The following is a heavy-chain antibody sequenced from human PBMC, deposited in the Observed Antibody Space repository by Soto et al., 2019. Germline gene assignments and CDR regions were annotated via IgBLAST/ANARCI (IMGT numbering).Heavy chain of an antibody. CDR1: GGTFSSYT. J-gene: IGHJ4*02. D-gene: IGHD3-22*01. V-gene: IGHV1-69*13. CDR2: IIPIFRTA. CDR3: ARAQRDYYDSSGYRTPFDY. Sequence: GASVKGSFKASGGTFSSYTISWVRQAPGQGLEWMGGIIPIFRTANYAQKFQGRVTITADESTRTAYMELSSLRSEDTAVYYCARAQRDYYDSSGYRTPFDYWGQGTLVTVSS.